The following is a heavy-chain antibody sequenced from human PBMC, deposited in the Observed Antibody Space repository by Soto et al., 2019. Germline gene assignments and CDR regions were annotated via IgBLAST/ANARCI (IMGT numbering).Heavy chain of an antibody. V-gene: IGHV1-69*01. CDR1: GGTFSSYA. CDR3: AWHSGSYWGDAFDI. J-gene: IGHJ3*02. Sequence: QVQLVQSGAEVKKPGSSVKVSCKASGGTFSSYAISWVRQTPGQGLEWMGGVIPSFGTANYAQKFQGRVTITADESTSTAYMDLSSLRSEDTTVYYCAWHSGSYWGDAFDIWGQGTMVTVSS. CDR2: VIPSFGTA. D-gene: IGHD1-26*01.